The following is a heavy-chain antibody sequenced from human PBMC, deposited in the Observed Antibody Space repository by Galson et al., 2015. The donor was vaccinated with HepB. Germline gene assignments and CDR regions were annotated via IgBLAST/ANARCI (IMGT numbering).Heavy chain of an antibody. J-gene: IGHJ4*02. CDR3: TTVWDASSTSKNSSSPYY. CDR1: GFTFSNAW. Sequence: SLRLSCAASGFTFSNAWMNWVRQAPGKGLEWVGRIKSKTDGGTTDYAAPVKGRFTISRDDSKNTLYLQMNSLKTEDTAVYYCTTVWDASSTSKNSSSPYYWGQGTLVTVSS. D-gene: IGHD2-2*01. CDR2: IKSKTDGGTT. V-gene: IGHV3-15*07.